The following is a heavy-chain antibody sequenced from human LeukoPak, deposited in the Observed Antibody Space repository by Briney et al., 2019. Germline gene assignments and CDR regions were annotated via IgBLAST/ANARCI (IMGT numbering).Heavy chain of an antibody. CDR3: ARALSRIAAAGRNWFDP. CDR2: INTDGSYT. Sequence: GGSLRLSCAASGFTFSSYWMHWVRQAPGKGLVWVSRINTDGSYTSYADSVKGRFTISRDNAKNTLYLQMNSLRADDTAVYYCARALSRIAAAGRNWFDPWGQGTLVTVSS. J-gene: IGHJ5*02. V-gene: IGHV3-74*01. D-gene: IGHD6-13*01. CDR1: GFTFSSYW.